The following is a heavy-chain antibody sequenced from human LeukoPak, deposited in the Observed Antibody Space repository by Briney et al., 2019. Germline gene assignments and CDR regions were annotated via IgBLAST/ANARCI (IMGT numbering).Heavy chain of an antibody. D-gene: IGHD6-13*01. J-gene: IGHJ5*02. CDR1: GGSISSYY. CDR2: IYTSGST. V-gene: IGHV4-4*09. CDR3: ARHVDDSSSWYVGFDP. Sequence: SETLSLTCTVSGGSISSYYWSWIRQPPGKGLEWIGYIYTSGSTNYNPSLKSRVTISVDTSKNQFSLKLSSVTAADTAVYYCARHVDDSSSWYVGFDPWGQGTLVTVSS.